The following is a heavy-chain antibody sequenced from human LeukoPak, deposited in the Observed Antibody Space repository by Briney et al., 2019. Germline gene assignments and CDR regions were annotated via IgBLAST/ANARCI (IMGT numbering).Heavy chain of an antibody. CDR1: GGSFSGYY. CDR2: INHSGST. V-gene: IGHV4-34*01. Sequence: PSETLSLTCAVYGGSFSGYYWSWIRQPPGKGLEWIGEINHSGSTNYNPSLKSRVTISVDTSKNQFSLKLSSVTAADTAVYYCARGRSILAYWGQGTLVPVSS. J-gene: IGHJ4*02. CDR3: ARGRSILAY. D-gene: IGHD2-15*01.